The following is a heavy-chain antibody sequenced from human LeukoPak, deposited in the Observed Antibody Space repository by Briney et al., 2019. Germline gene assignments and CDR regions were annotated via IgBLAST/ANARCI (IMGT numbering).Heavy chain of an antibody. V-gene: IGHV1-18*01. D-gene: IGHD1-14*01. J-gene: IGHJ3*02. CDR2: ISAYNGNT. CDR3: ARDLSLWETRNPDAFDI. Sequence: GASVKVSCQASGYTFTSYGISWVRQAPGQGLEWMGWISAYNGNTNYAQKLQGRVTMTTDTSTSTAYMELRSLRSDDTAVYYCARDLSLWETRNPDAFDIWGQGTMVTVSS. CDR1: GYTFTSYG.